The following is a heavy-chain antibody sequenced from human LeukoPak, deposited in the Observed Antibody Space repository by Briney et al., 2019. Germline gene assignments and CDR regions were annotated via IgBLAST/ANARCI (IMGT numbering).Heavy chain of an antibody. CDR2: FDPEDGET. Sequence: ASVKVSCKASGYTFTSYDINWVRQATGQGLEWMGGFDPEDGETIYAQKFQGRVTMTEDTSTDTAYMELSSLRSEDTAVYYCATWDEYSGSYYGDAFDVWGQGTMVTVSP. CDR3: ATWDEYSGSYYGDAFDV. V-gene: IGHV1-24*01. CDR1: GYTFTSYD. D-gene: IGHD1-26*01. J-gene: IGHJ3*01.